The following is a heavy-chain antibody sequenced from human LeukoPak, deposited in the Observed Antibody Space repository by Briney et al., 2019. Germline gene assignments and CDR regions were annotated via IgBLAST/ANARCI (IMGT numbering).Heavy chain of an antibody. CDR1: GFTFSSHA. CDR2: ISDSGRDT. CDR3: AKDPIGIGPAFDV. D-gene: IGHD1-26*01. V-gene: IGHV3-23*01. Sequence: GGSLRLSCAASGFTFSSHAMSWVRQAPGKGLEWVSAISDSGRDTSYAGSVKGRFTISRDNSKNTLYLQMNSLRADDTAVYYCAKDPIGIGPAFDVWGQGTMVTVSS. J-gene: IGHJ3*01.